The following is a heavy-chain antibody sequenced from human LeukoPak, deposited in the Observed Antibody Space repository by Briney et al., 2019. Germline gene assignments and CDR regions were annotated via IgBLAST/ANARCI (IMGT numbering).Heavy chain of an antibody. CDR2: IYYSGST. Sequence: SETLSLTCTVSGGSISSSSYYWGWIRQPPGKGLEWIGSIYYSGSTYYNPSLKSRATISVDTSKNQFSLKLSSVTAADTAVYYCASLTLTYYFDYWGQGTLVTVSS. D-gene: IGHD3-16*01. CDR3: ASLTLTYYFDY. CDR1: GGSISSSSYY. J-gene: IGHJ4*02. V-gene: IGHV4-39*01.